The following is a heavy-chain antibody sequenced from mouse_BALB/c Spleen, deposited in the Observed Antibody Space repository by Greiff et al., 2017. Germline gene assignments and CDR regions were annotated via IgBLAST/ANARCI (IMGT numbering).Heavy chain of an antibody. CDR1: GFTFSSFG. J-gene: IGHJ4*01. Sequence: DVQLVESGGGLVQPGGSRKLSCAASGFTFSSFGMHWVRQAPEKGLEWVAYISSGSSTIYYADTVKGRFTISRDNPKNTLFLQMNSLRSEDTAMYYCARHYGRYYYAMDYWGQGTSVTVSS. D-gene: IGHD1-1*01. CDR2: ISSGSSTI. V-gene: IGHV5-17*02. CDR3: ARHYGRYYYAMDY.